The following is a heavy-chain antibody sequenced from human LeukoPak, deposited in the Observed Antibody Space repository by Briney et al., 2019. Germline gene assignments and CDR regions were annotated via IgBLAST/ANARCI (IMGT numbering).Heavy chain of an antibody. J-gene: IGHJ4*02. D-gene: IGHD1-7*01. Sequence: GESLKISCKASGYSFTSYWIGWVRPMPGKGLEWMGIIYPGDSDTRYSPSFQGQVTISADKSISTAYLQWSSLKASDTAMYYCARICNWNYGQLGYWGQGTLVTVSS. CDR1: GYSFTSYW. CDR3: ARICNWNYGQLGY. CDR2: IYPGDSDT. V-gene: IGHV5-51*01.